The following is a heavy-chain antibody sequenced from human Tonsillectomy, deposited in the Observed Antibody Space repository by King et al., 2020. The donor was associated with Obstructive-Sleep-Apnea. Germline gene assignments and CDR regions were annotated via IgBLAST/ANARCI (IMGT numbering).Heavy chain of an antibody. CDR3: ARGDVVRGVISDY. D-gene: IGHD3-10*01. J-gene: IGHJ4*02. V-gene: IGHV3-11*01. CDR1: GFSFSDYY. Sequence: VQLVESGGGLVKSGGSLRLSCAASGFSFSDYYMSWIRQAPGKGLEWVSYISRSSSTIYYADSVKGRFFISRDNAKNSLYLQMNSLRAEDTAVYYCARGDVVRGVISDYWGQGTLVTVSS. CDR2: ISRSSSTI.